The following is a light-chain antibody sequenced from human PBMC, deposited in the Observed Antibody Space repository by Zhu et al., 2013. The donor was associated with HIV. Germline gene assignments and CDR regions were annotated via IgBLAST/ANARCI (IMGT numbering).Light chain of an antibody. V-gene: IGLV2-23*02. Sequence: QSALTQPASVSGSPGQSITISCTGSSNDVGGYNYVSWYQQHPGKAPKLILYEVTKRPSGVSDRFSGSKSGKTASLTISGLQTEDEADYYCCSYAGDSTYVFGTGTKVTVL. CDR3: CSYAGDSTYV. CDR1: SNDVGGYNY. J-gene: IGLJ1*01. CDR2: EVT.